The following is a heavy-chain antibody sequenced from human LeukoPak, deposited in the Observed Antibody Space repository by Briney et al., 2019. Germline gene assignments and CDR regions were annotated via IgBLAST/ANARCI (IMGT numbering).Heavy chain of an antibody. CDR1: GGSIRNDGYY. Sequence: PSQTLSLTCTVSGGSIRNDGYYWTWIRQHPGKGLEWIGYIYYSGSTNYNPSLKSRVTMSVDTSKNQFSLKLSSVTAADTAVYYCAREREYYDFWSGYFPYGMDVWGQGTTVTVSS. CDR3: AREREYYDFWSGYFPYGMDV. J-gene: IGHJ6*02. CDR2: IYYSGST. D-gene: IGHD3-3*01. V-gene: IGHV4-31*03.